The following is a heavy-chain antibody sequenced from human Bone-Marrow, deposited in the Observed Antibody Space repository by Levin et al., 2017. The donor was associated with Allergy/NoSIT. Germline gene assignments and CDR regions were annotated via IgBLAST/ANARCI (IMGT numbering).Heavy chain of an antibody. D-gene: IGHD2-2*01. CDR2: INPDRGGT. V-gene: IGHV1-2*02. Sequence: ASVKVSCKASGYTFTDYYIHWVRQAPGQGLEWMAWINPDRGGTKLAQKFQGRVTMTRDTSISTDYMELSSLRSDDTAVYYCATAPHYQQSSNFDSWGKGSLVTVSS. J-gene: IGHJ4*02. CDR1: GYTFTDYY. CDR3: ATAPHYQQSSNFDS.